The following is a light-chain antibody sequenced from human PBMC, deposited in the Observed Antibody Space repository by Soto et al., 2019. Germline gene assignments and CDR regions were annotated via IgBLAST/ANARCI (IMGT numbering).Light chain of an antibody. Sequence: QAVVTQEPSLTVSPGGTVTLTCGSSTGAVTSGHYPYWFQQKPGQAPRTLIYDTSNKHSWTPARFSGSLLGGKAALTLSGAQPEDEAEYYCLLSYRGAGEVFGGGTKLPS. CDR1: TGAVTSGHY. J-gene: IGLJ2*01. V-gene: IGLV7-46*01. CDR2: DTS. CDR3: LLSYRGAGEV.